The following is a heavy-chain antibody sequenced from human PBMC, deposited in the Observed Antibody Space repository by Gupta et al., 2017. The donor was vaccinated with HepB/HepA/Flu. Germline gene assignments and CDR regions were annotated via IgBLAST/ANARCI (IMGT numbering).Heavy chain of an antibody. CDR1: GFTFDDYA. CDR2: ISGNSGSI. D-gene: IGHD6-13*01. Sequence: EVQLVESGGGLVQPGRSLRLSCAASGFTFDDYAMHWVRQAPGKGLEWVSGISGNSGSIGYADSVKGRFTISRDNAKNSLYLQMNSLRAEDTALYYCAKAALYSSSWYVEYFQHWGQGTLVTVSS. V-gene: IGHV3-9*01. CDR3: AKAALYSSSWYVEYFQH. J-gene: IGHJ1*01.